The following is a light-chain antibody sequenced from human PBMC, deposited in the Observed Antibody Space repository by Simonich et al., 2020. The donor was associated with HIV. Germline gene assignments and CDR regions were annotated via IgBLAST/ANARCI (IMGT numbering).Light chain of an antibody. V-gene: IGLV2-14*01. Sequence: QSALTQPASVSGSPGQSITISCTGTSSDVGGYHYVSWYQQHPGKAPKLMIYVVSNRPSGVSNLFSGSKAGNTASLTISGLQAEDEADYYCYSYASSSAFEVFGGGTKLTVL. CDR2: VVS. CDR3: YSYASSSAFEV. J-gene: IGLJ3*02. CDR1: SSDVGGYHY.